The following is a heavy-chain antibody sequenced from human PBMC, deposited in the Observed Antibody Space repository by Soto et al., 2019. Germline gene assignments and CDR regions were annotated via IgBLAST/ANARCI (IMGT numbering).Heavy chain of an antibody. J-gene: IGHJ4*02. Sequence: PSETLSLTCTVSGGSISSGDYYWSWIRQPPGKGLEWIGYIYYSGSTYYNPSLKSRVTISLDTSKNQFSLKLSSVTAADTAVYYCHTGGLLWFGELLSTFDYWGQGTLVTVSS. CDR2: IYYSGST. CDR1: GGSISSGDYY. D-gene: IGHD3-10*01. V-gene: IGHV4-30-4*01. CDR3: HTGGLLWFGELLSTFDY.